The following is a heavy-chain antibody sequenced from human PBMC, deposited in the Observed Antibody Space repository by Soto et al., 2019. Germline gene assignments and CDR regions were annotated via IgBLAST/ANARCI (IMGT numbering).Heavy chain of an antibody. J-gene: IGHJ5*02. CDR3: ARLVEGYDSSGYGQPLNWFDP. V-gene: IGHV1-18*01. CDR2: ISAYNGNT. Sequence: VASVKVSCKASGYTFTSYGISWVRQAPGQGLEWMGWISAYNGNTNYAQKLQGRVTMTTDTSASTAYMELRSLRSDDTAVYYCARLVEGYDSSGYGQPLNWFDPGGQGTLVTVSS. CDR1: GYTFTSYG. D-gene: IGHD3-22*01.